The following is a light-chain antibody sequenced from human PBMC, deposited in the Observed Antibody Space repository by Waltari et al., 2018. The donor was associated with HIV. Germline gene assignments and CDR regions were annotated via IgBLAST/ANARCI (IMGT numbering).Light chain of an antibody. J-gene: IGKJ2*01. CDR2: GAS. V-gene: IGKV3-15*01. CDR3: QQYNNWPPYT. Sequence: EIVMTQSPATLSVSPGERATLSCRASQSVSSNLAWYQQRPGQAPKLLIYGASTTATGIPARFSGSGSGTEFTLTISSLQSEDFAVYYCQQYNNWPPYTFGQGTKLENK. CDR1: QSVSSN.